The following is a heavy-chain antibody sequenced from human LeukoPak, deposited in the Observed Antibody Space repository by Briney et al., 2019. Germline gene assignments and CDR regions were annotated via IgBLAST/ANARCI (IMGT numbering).Heavy chain of an antibody. CDR3: ARDQRRYYGSGSPSDY. CDR2: ISSSGSTI. J-gene: IGHJ4*02. CDR1: GFTFSSYE. V-gene: IGHV3-48*03. D-gene: IGHD3-10*01. Sequence: RTGGSLRLSCAASGFTFSSYEMNWVRQAPGKGLEWVSYISSSGSTIYYADSVKGRFTISRDNAKNSLYLQMNSLRAEDTAVYYCARDQRRYYGSGSPSDYWGQGTLVTVSS.